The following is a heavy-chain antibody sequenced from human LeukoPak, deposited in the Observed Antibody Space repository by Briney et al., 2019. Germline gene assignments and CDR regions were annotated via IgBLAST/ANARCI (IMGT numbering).Heavy chain of an antibody. D-gene: IGHD6-13*01. Sequence: PGGSLRLSCAASGFTFSSYAMSWVRQAPGKGLEGVSAISGSGGSTYYADSVKGRFTISRDNSKNTLYLQMNSLRAEDTAVYYCAKDPIYSSSWYYFDYWGQGTLVTVSS. CDR2: ISGSGGST. CDR1: GFTFSSYA. J-gene: IGHJ4*02. V-gene: IGHV3-23*01. CDR3: AKDPIYSSSWYYFDY.